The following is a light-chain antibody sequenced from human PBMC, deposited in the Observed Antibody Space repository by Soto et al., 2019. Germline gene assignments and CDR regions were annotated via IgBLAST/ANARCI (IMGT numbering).Light chain of an antibody. CDR1: SSGVGGYNY. CDR3: SSYTRSILL. Sequence: QSVLTQPASVSGSPGQSITISCTGTSSGVGGYNYVSWYQQHPGKAPKLMIYEVSNRPSGVSNRFSGSKSGNTASPTISGLQAEDEADYYCSSYTRSILLFGGGTKLTVL. CDR2: EVS. J-gene: IGLJ2*01. V-gene: IGLV2-14*01.